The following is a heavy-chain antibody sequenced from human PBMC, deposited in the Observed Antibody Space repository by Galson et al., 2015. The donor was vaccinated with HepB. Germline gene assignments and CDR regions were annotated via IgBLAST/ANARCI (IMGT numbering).Heavy chain of an antibody. D-gene: IGHD2-2*01. V-gene: IGHV5-10-1*01. Sequence: QSGAEVKKPGESLRISCKGSGYSFTSYWISWVRQMPGKGLEWMGRIDPSDSYTNYSPSFQGHVTISADKSISTAYLQWSSLKASDTAMYYCATLGDCSSTSCYADYYYYGMDVWGQGTTVTVSS. CDR2: IDPSDSYT. CDR1: GYSFTSYW. CDR3: ATLGDCSSTSCYADYYYYGMDV. J-gene: IGHJ6*02.